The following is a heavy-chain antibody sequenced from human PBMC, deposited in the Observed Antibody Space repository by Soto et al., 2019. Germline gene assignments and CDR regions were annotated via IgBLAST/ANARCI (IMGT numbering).Heavy chain of an antibody. D-gene: IGHD3-22*01. CDR2: ISYDGSKK. CDR3: AKDGGYASSGFLRHCDY. CDR1: GFTFSSSA. J-gene: IGHJ4*02. V-gene: IGHV3-30*18. Sequence: QVQLVESGGGVVQPGRSLTLSCTASGFTFSSSAMHWVRQAPGKGLEWVGFISYDGSKKYYGDSVKGRFIISRDNSKNTVSVQMKCLRIEDTAVYYCAKDGGYASSGFLRHCDYWGQGTLVTVSS.